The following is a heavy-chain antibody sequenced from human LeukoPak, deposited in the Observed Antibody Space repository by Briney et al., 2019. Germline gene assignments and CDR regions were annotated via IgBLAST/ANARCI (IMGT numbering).Heavy chain of an antibody. Sequence: ASVKVSCKASGYTFTSYDLSWVRQAPGRGLEWMGWMNPNSGNSGYAQKFQGRVTMTRDTSISTAYMELINLRSDDTAVYYCARGTPYCTSASCYNFWGQGSLVTVSS. CDR3: ARGTPYCTSASCYNF. V-gene: IGHV1-8*01. CDR2: MNPNSGNS. D-gene: IGHD2-2*02. J-gene: IGHJ4*02. CDR1: GYTFTSYD.